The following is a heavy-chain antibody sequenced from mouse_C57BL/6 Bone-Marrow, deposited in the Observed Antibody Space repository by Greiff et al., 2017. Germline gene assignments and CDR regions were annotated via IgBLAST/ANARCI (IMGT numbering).Heavy chain of an antibody. D-gene: IGHD1-1*01. V-gene: IGHV1-55*01. J-gene: IGHJ1*03. CDR2: IYPGSGST. Sequence: VQLQQSGAELVKPGASVKMSCKASGYTFTSYWITWVKQRPGQGLEWIGDIYPGSGSTNYNEKFKSKATLTVDTSSRTAYMQLSSLTSEDSAVYDCARSGLQYYGSSYGWYFDVWGTWTTVNVAS. CDR1: GYTFTSYW. CDR3: ARSGLQYYGSSYGWYFDV.